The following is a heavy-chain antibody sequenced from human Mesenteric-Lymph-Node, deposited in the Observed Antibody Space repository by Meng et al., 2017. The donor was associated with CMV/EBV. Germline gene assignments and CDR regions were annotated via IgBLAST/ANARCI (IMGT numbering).Heavy chain of an antibody. CDR2: LYPGDSDT. J-gene: IGHJ4*02. CDR1: FTAYW. D-gene: IGHD3-22*01. Sequence: FTAYWIGWVRQMPGNGLEWIVILYPGDSDTRYSPSFQGQVTISADRSISTAYLHWSSLKASDTAMYYCARHGQFYYDSSGYKYFDYWGQGTLVTVSS. V-gene: IGHV5-51*01. CDR3: ARHGQFYYDSSGYKYFDY.